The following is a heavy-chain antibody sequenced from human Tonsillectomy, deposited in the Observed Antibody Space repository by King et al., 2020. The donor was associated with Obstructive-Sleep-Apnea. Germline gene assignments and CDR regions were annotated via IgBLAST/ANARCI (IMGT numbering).Heavy chain of an antibody. J-gene: IGHJ4*02. CDR1: GGSISNYY. CDR2: VYSSGSA. D-gene: IGHD5/OR15-5a*01. Sequence: QLQESGPGLVKSSETLSLTCTVSGGSISNYYWSWIRQPPGKGLEWIAYVYSSGSANYNASLKSRVTISVDMSKNQFSLKLGSVTAADTAVYYCARIGGSTKWGLDNWGQGTLVTVSA. CDR3: ARIGGSTKWGLDN. V-gene: IGHV4-59*01.